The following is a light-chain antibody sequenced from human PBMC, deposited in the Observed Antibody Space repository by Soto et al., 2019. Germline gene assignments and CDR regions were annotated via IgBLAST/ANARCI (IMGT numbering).Light chain of an antibody. CDR1: QDIVSN. V-gene: IGKV3-15*01. J-gene: IGKJ4*01. Sequence: IVMTQSPVTMSVSPGERATLSCRASQDIVSNVAWYQQRPGQAPRLLIYGASTRATDIPARFSGSGSGTEFNLTISGLQSADSAVYYCQQYSKWPPRLTFGGGTKVEMK. CDR2: GAS. CDR3: QQYSKWPPRLT.